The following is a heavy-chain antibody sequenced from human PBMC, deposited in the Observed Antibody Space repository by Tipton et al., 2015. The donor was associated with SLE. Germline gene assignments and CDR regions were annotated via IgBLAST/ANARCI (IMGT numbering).Heavy chain of an antibody. Sequence: LRLSCTVSGGSISSGGHYWSWIRQHPGKGLEWIGYIYYSGSTFYNPSLNSRVTISVDTSKNQFSLKLSSVTAADTAVYYCARSLGTYYYDSTVAFWGQGTLVTVSS. CDR1: GGSISSGGHY. J-gene: IGHJ4*02. D-gene: IGHD3-22*01. V-gene: IGHV4-31*02. CDR3: ARSLGTYYYDSTVAF. CDR2: IYYSGST.